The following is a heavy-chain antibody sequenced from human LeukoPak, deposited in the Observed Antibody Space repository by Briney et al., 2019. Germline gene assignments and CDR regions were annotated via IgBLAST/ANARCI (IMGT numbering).Heavy chain of an antibody. CDR1: GGSISSGSYY. D-gene: IGHD3-10*01. CDR3: ARAVRDRGVILPWFDP. CDR2: IYRSGST. J-gene: IGHJ5*02. V-gene: IGHV4-61*09. Sequence: SETLSLTCTVSGGSISSGSYYWSWIRQPAGKRLEWIGHIYRSGSTNYSPSLKSRVTISVDTSKNQFSLKLSSVTAADTAVYYCARAVRDRGVILPWFDPRGQGTLVTVSS.